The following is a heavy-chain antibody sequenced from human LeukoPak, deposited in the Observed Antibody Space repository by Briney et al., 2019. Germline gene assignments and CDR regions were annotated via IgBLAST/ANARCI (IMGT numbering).Heavy chain of an antibody. Sequence: GESLKISCKGSGYSFSSYWIGWVRQMPGKGLEWMGIIYPGDSETRYSPPFQGQVTISADKSISTAYLQWSSLKASDTAMYYCASHQGYCNGGRCYTYWGQGTLVTVSS. V-gene: IGHV5-51*01. CDR3: ASHQGYCNGGRCYTY. CDR1: GYSFSSYW. CDR2: IYPGDSET. D-gene: IGHD2-8*02. J-gene: IGHJ4*02.